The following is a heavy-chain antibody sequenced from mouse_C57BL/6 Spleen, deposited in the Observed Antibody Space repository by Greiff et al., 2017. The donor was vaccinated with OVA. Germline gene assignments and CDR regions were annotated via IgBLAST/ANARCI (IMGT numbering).Heavy chain of an antibody. CDR1: GYSFTGYF. CDR3: ARGSSDPYWYFDV. D-gene: IGHD1-1*01. V-gene: IGHV1-20*01. Sequence: VQLQQSGPELVKPGDSVKISCKASGYSFTGYFMNWVMQSHGKSLEWIGRLNPYNGDTLYNQKFKGKATLTVDKSSSTAHMELRRLTSEDAVVYYCARGSSDPYWYFDVWGTGTTVTVAS. J-gene: IGHJ1*03. CDR2: LNPYNGDT.